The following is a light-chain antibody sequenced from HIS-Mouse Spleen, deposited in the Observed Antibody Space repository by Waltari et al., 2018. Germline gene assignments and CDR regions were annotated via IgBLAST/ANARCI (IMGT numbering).Light chain of an antibody. J-gene: IGKJ4*01. CDR1: QSGSSY. V-gene: IGKV3-11*01. Sequence: IVLTQSPATLCLSPGERATLSCSASQSGSSYLAWYKQKPGQAPRLLIYDASNRATGIPARFSGSGSGTDFTLTISSLEPEDFAVYYCQQRSNWLTFGGGTKVEIK. CDR3: QQRSNWLT. CDR2: DAS.